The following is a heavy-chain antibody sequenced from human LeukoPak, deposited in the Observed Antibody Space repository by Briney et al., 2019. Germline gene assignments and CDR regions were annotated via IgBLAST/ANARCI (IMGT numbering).Heavy chain of an antibody. CDR3: ARDNDDNSCLDY. CDR1: GFSFSIYE. V-gene: IGHV3-48*03. D-gene: IGHD3-22*01. J-gene: IGHJ4*02. Sequence: GGSLRLSCAASGFSFSIYEMNWVRQAPGKGLEWVLYISSSGDTTYYVDSVKGRFTVFRANAKNSLYLQSNSMSVEDTAVYSCARDNDDNSCLDYWGQGTLVTVSS. CDR2: ISSSGDTT.